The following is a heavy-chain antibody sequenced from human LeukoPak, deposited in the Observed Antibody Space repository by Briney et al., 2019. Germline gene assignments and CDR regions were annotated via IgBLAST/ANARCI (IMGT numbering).Heavy chain of an antibody. Sequence: GGSLRLSCAASGFTFSSYRMSWVRQAPGKGLEWVANIRQDGSEKYYVDSMKGRITISRDNAKNSLYLQMNSLRAEDTAVYYCARGFYGSGSYSSPGFHASDIWGQGTMVTVSS. CDR2: IRQDGSEK. CDR3: ARGFYGSGSYSSPGFHASDI. CDR1: GFTFSSYR. J-gene: IGHJ3*02. D-gene: IGHD3-10*01. V-gene: IGHV3-7*04.